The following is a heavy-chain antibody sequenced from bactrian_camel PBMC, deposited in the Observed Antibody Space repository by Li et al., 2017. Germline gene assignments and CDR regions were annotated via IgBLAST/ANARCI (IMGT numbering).Heavy chain of an antibody. D-gene: IGHD6*01. V-gene: IGHV3S31*01. J-gene: IGHJ4*01. CDR3: ALQYGDNSWDY. Sequence: VQLVESGGGSVQAGGSLMLSCSASGYTGGSNAMGWFRQAPGKEREGVAAIYRAGGSTFYADSVKGRFTISQDNAKNTLYLQMNSLKPEDTAMYYCALQYGDNSWDYWGQGTQVTVS. CDR2: IYRAGGST. CDR1: GYTGGSNA.